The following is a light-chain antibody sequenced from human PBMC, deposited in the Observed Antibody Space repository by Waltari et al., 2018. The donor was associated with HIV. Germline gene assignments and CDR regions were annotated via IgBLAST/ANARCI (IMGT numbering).Light chain of an antibody. J-gene: IGLJ2*01. CDR3: VTWADRSSGPVV. CDR1: SSKIGNNY. V-gene: IGLV1-47*01. CDR2: RNN. Sequence: QSVLTQPPSASGPPGQRNTISCSGSSSKIGNNYVHWYHHLPGTAPKLLSYRNNQRASGVPDRFSGSKSGTSASLAISGLRSEDEADYYCVTWADRSSGPVVFGGGTKVTVL.